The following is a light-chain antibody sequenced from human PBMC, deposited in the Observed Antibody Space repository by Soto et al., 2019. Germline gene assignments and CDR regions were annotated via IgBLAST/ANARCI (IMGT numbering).Light chain of an antibody. V-gene: IGLV2-8*01. Sequence: QSVLTQPPSASGSPGESVTISCTGTSSDVGGYNYVSWYQQHPGQAPKLMIYEVYKRPSGVPDRFSGSKSGNTASLTVSGIQAEDEADYYCNSYAGSNIVFGTGTKLTVL. CDR3: NSYAGSNIV. CDR1: SSDVGGYNY. J-gene: IGLJ1*01. CDR2: EVY.